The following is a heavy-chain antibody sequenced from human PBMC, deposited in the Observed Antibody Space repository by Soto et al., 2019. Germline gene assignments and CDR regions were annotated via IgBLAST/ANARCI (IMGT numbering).Heavy chain of an antibody. V-gene: IGHV3-23*01. Sequence: GSLRLSCAASGFTFSSYAMSWVRQAPGKGLEWVSAISGSGGSTYYADSVKGRFTISRDNSKNTLYLQMNSLRAEDTAVYYCAKDEGYCSSTSCYALDYWGQGTLVTVSS. D-gene: IGHD2-2*01. J-gene: IGHJ4*02. CDR2: ISGSGGST. CDR3: AKDEGYCSSTSCYALDY. CDR1: GFTFSSYA.